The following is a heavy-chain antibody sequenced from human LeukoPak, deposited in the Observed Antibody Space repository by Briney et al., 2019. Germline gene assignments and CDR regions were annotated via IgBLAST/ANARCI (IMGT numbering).Heavy chain of an antibody. V-gene: IGHV4-59*11. CDR1: GGSISSHY. D-gene: IGHD3-10*01. J-gene: IGHJ6*03. CDR2: IYYSGIT. CDR3: AREWFGELSHYYYYMDV. Sequence: SETLSLTCTVSGGSISSHYWSWIRQPPGKGLEWSGYIYYSGITNYNPSLKSRVTISVDTSKNQFSLKLSSVTAADTAVYYCAREWFGELSHYYYYMDVWGKGTTVTVSS.